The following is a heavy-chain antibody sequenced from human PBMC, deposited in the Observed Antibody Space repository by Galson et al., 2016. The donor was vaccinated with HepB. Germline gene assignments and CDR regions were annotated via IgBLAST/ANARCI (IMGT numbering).Heavy chain of an antibody. CDR2: IRWNSGSV. J-gene: IGHJ6*02. CDR1: GFTFDACG. Sequence: SLRLSCAASGFTFDACGMHWVRQAPGKGPEWVSGIRWNSGSVGYADSVKGRFTISRDNAKHSLFLQMNSLRTEDMAFYYCAKDVGTGGYDPGYYYGVDVWGQGTTVTVSS. CDR3: AKDVGTGGYDPGYYYGVDV. V-gene: IGHV3-9*03. D-gene: IGHD5-12*01.